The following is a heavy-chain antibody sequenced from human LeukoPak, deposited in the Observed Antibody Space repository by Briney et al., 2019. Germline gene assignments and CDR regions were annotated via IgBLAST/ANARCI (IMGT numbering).Heavy chain of an antibody. V-gene: IGHV4-59*01. Sequence: TSETLSLTCTVSGGSISSYYWSWIRQPPGKGLEWIGYIYYSGSTNYNPSLKSRVTISVDTSKNQFSLKLSSVTAADTAVYYCARDRYCSGGICYPSRFDYWGQGTLVTVSS. CDR1: GGSISSYY. CDR2: IYYSGST. J-gene: IGHJ4*02. CDR3: ARDRYCSGGICYPSRFDY. D-gene: IGHD2-15*01.